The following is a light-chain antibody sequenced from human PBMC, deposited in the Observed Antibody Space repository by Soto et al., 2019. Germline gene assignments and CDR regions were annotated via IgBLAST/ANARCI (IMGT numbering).Light chain of an antibody. V-gene: IGLV2-14*03. J-gene: IGLJ2*01. Sequence: QSVLTQPASVSGSPGQSITISCTGTSSDVGGYNYVSWYQHHPGKAPKLMIYDVSNRPSGVSNRFSGSKSGNTASLTISGLQAEDEADYYCSSYTSSSTEVFGGGTKLTVL. CDR3: SSYTSSSTEV. CDR2: DVS. CDR1: SSDVGGYNY.